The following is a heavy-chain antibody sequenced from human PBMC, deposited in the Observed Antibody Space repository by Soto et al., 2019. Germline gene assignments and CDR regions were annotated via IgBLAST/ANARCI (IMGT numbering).Heavy chain of an antibody. V-gene: IGHV3-30*18. CDR3: AKHADYENDAVDV. J-gene: IGHJ3*01. CDR2: ISYDGSDE. D-gene: IGHD4-17*01. CDR1: GFTFRSYG. Sequence: QVRLVESGGGVVQPGRSLRLSCAASGFTFRSYGMHWFRQAPGKGLEWVALISYDGSDEYYGDSMQGRFSISRDNSKDTLYLQINSLRVEDTDVYYCAKHADYENDAVDVWGQGTMVTVSS.